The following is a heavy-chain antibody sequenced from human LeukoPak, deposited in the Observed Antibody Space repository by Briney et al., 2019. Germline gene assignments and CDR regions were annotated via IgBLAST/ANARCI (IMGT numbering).Heavy chain of an antibody. CDR3: ARGPMGATSWFDP. CDR2: IYTNGNT. Sequence: SETLSLTCTVSGGSISSYYWSWIRQPAGKGLEWIGRIYTNGNTYYNPSLKSRVTMSVDTSKNQFSLKLSSVTAADTAVYYCARGPMGATSWFDPWGQGTLVTVSS. CDR1: GGSISSYY. J-gene: IGHJ5*02. D-gene: IGHD1-26*01. V-gene: IGHV4-4*07.